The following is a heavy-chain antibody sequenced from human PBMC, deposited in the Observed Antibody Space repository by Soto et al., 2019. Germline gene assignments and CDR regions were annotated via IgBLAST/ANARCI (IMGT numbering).Heavy chain of an antibody. J-gene: IGHJ4*02. CDR3: AAGEASSRNLAPSYLEF. V-gene: IGHV4-59*01. D-gene: IGHD6-13*01. CDR1: GGSMRNYF. CDR2: IHYSGTT. Sequence: SETLSLTCTVSGGSMRNYFWTWIRQPPGKGLEWIGYIHYSGTTSFFPSYNPSLRSRVTISEDTSKNQFSLKLLSVTTADTAVYFCAAGEASSRNLAPSYLEFWGQGTLVTVSS.